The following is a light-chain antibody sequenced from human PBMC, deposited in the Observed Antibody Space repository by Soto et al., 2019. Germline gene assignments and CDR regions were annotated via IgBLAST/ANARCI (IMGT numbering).Light chain of an antibody. Sequence: EIVMTQSPVTLSVSPGERATLSCRASQSVSSNLAWYQQKPGQAPRLLIYGASTRATGIPARFSGSGSGTEITRTLNILQSEDYTVYYCQQYNNWPLLYTFGQGTKLEIK. CDR2: GAS. V-gene: IGKV3-15*01. CDR1: QSVSSN. J-gene: IGKJ2*01. CDR3: QQYNNWPLLYT.